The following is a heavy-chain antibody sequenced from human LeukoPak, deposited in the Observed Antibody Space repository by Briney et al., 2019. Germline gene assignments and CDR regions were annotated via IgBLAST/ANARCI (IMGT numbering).Heavy chain of an antibody. J-gene: IGHJ4*02. CDR1: RFALGNYA. D-gene: IGHD4-17*01. V-gene: IGHV3-23*01. CDR3: AKDMSDYPPQLRFDH. CDR2: ISGSGDTT. Sequence: EGSLRLSCTAPRFALGNYAMSWVRLAPGKTLEWVSAISGSGDTTYYADSVKGRFTLSRDSSKNMIYLQMSSLRADDTAIYYCAKDMSDYPPQLRFDHWGQGILVTVSS.